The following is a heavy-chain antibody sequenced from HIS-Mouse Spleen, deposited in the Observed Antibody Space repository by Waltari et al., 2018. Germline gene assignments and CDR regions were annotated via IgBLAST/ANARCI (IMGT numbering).Heavy chain of an antibody. J-gene: IGHJ4*02. CDR1: GGSISSSSYY. V-gene: IGHV4-39*07. Sequence: QLQLQESGPGLVKPSETLSLTCTVSGGSISSSSYYWGWSRQPPGKGLEWIGSIYYSGSTYYNPSLKSRVTISVDTSKNQFSLKLSSVTAADTAVYYCARVRGYYFDYWGQGTLVTVSS. D-gene: IGHD3-10*01. CDR2: IYYSGST. CDR3: ARVRGYYFDY.